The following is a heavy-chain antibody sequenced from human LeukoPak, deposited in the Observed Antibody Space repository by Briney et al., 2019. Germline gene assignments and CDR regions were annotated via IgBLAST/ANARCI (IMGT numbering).Heavy chain of an antibody. Sequence: PGGSLRLSCAASRFTLSTYIMNSVGQAPGKGLEWVAYISSRSSATYYADSVKGRFTISRDNAKNSLYLQMNSLRDEDTAVYYCARGTGDPQRFDPWGQGTLVTVSS. D-gene: IGHD4-17*01. CDR3: ARGTGDPQRFDP. CDR1: RFTLSTYI. J-gene: IGHJ5*02. CDR2: ISSRSSAT. V-gene: IGHV3-48*02.